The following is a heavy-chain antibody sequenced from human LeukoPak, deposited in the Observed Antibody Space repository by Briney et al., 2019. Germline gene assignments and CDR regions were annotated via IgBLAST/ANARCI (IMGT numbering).Heavy chain of an antibody. V-gene: IGHV4-4*07. CDR2: MHSSGST. J-gene: IGHJ4*02. CDR1: GGSISSYY. CDR3: AREAVHYGSGSHDY. Sequence: SETLFLTCTVSGGSISSYYWSWIRQPAGKGLEWIGRMHSSGSTNYNPSIKSRVTMSLDTSNNQFSLKVDSVTAADTAMYHCAREAVHYGSGSHDYWGQGTLVAVSS. D-gene: IGHD3-10*01.